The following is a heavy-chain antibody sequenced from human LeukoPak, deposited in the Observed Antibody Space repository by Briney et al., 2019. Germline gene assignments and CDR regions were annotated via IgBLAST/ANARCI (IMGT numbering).Heavy chain of an antibody. D-gene: IGHD3-3*01. CDR3: ARDQQVALIFGVVVSEDVYFEY. CDR1: GYTFTSFY. CDR2: INPNGANT. V-gene: IGHV1-46*01. Sequence: ASVTVSCKASGYTFTSFYIHWVRQAPGQGLEWMGIINPNGANTHYAQNFQGRLNFTRDTSTSTVSMELRSLTSADTAVYYCARDQQVALIFGVVVSEDVYFEYWGQGTLVTVSS. J-gene: IGHJ4*02.